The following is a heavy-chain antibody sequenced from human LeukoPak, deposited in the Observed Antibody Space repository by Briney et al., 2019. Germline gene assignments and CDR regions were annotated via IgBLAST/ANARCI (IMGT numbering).Heavy chain of an antibody. Sequence: PGGSLRLSCAVSGFTFSDYYMSWIRQAPGKGLEWLSYITSSSSYTNYADSVKGRFTISRDNAKKLVYLQMNSLRDEDTAVYYCARAQYYFDSWGQGALVTVSS. CDR2: ITSSSSYT. CDR3: ARAQYYFDS. V-gene: IGHV3-11*06. J-gene: IGHJ4*02. CDR1: GFTFSDYY.